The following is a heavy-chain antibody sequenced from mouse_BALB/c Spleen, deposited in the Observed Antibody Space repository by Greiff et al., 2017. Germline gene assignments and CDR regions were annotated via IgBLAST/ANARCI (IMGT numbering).Heavy chain of an antibody. J-gene: IGHJ2*01. CDR2: IDPSDSYT. D-gene: IGHD6-1*01. CDR3: ARSQLKVDY. Sequence: QVHVKQPGAELVKPGASVKLSCKASGYTFTSYWMHWVKQRPGQGLEWIGEIDPSDSYTNYNQKFKGKATLTVDKSSSTAYMQLSSLTSEDSAVYYCARSQLKVDYWGQGTTLTVSS. V-gene: IGHV1-69*02. CDR1: GYTFTSYW.